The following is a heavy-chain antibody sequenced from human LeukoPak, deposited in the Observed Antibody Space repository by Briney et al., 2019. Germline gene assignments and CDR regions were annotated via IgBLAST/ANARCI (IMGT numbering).Heavy chain of an antibody. Sequence: SETLSLTCTVSGGSISSGSYYWSWIRQPAGEGLEWIGRIYTSGSTNYSPSLKSRVTISVDTSKNQFSLKLSSVTAADTAVYYCARSNYGSGTYYYYMDVWGKGTTVTISS. V-gene: IGHV4-61*02. CDR2: IYTSGST. CDR3: ARSNYGSGTYYYYMDV. D-gene: IGHD3-10*01. J-gene: IGHJ6*03. CDR1: GGSISSGSYY.